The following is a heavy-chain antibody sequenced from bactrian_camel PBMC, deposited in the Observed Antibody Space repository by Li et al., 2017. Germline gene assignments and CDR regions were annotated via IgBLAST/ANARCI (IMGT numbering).Heavy chain of an antibody. CDR1: GITSSTNC. D-gene: IGHD6*01. J-gene: IGHJ6*01. V-gene: IGHV3S25*01. Sequence: LQLVESGGGSVQAGGSLTLSCAASGITSSTNCIGWFRQAPGKEREGVATIATGGGVTYYADSVKGRFTISRANAKNTVYLQMNSLKPEDTAVYYCARDFSRGSWTFGYWGQGTQVTVS. CDR3: ARDFSRGSWTFGY. CDR2: IATGGGVT.